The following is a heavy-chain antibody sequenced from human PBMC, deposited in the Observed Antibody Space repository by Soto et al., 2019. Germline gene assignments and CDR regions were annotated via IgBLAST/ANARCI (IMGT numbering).Heavy chain of an antibody. Sequence: ESGGGVVQPGRSLRLSCAASGFTFSNNAMDWVRQAPGKGLEWVAVISYDGSNKYIAESVKGRFTISRDNSKNTLFLQMNSLRAEDTAIYYWARGTTTSAFSAMDVWGQGTMVTVSS. D-gene: IGHD1-1*01. V-gene: IGHV3-30-3*01. J-gene: IGHJ6*02. CDR2: ISYDGSNK. CDR3: ARGTTTSAFSAMDV. CDR1: GFTFSNNA.